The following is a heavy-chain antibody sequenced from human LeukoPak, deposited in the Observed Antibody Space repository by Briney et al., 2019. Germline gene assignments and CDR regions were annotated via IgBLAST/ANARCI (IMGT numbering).Heavy chain of an antibody. V-gene: IGHV3-23*01. J-gene: IGHJ4*02. CDR2: ISGSGGST. Sequence: GGSLRLSCAASGFTFSSYAMSWVRQAPGKGLEWVSAISGSGGSTYYADSVKGRFTISIDNSKNTLYLQMNSLRAEDTAVYYCAKDTSPTYYYDSSGYGYWGQGTLVTVSS. CDR3: AKDTSPTYYYDSSGYGY. D-gene: IGHD3-22*01. CDR1: GFTFSSYA.